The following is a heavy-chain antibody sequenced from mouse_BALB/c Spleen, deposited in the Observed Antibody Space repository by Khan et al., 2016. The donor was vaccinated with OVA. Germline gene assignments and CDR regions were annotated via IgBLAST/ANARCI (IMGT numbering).Heavy chain of an antibody. V-gene: IGHV1-7*01. J-gene: IGHJ2*01. CDR1: GYTFINYW. CDR3: ARRGLRWDFDY. D-gene: IGHD1-1*01. CDR2: INPSTGYT. Sequence: QVPLKESGAELAKPGASVKMSCKASGYTFINYWILWVKQRPGQGLEWIGYINPSTGYTEYNQNFKDKATLTADKSSSTAYMQLSSLTSEDSAVYYCARRGLRWDFDYWGQGTTLTVSS.